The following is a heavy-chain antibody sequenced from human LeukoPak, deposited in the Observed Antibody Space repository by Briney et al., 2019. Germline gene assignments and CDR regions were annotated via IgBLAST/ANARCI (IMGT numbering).Heavy chain of an antibody. V-gene: IGHV3-21*01. CDR3: ARAGYSYALDYYYMDV. CDR1: GFIFTDYG. Sequence: GGSLRLSCAASGFIFTDYGMHWVRQAPGKGLEWVSSISSSSSYIYYADSVKGRFTISRDNAKNSLYLQMNSLRAEDTAVYYCARAGYSYALDYYYMDVWGKGTTVTVSS. D-gene: IGHD5-18*01. J-gene: IGHJ6*03. CDR2: ISSSSSYI.